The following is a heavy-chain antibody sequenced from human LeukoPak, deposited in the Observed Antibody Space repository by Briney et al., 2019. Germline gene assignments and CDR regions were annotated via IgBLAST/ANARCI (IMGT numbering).Heavy chain of an antibody. CDR2: VYNTGNT. CDR1: GGSVTSYY. CDR3: ARGGRLGGTRGHFDY. V-gene: IGHV4-4*07. Sequence: PSETLSLTCTVSGGSVTSYYWNWLRQPAGKGLEWIGRVYNTGNTWDNPSLRGRVFISIDTSKNQFSLRLSSVTAADAAVYYCARGGRLGGTRGHFDYWGQGTLVTVSS. J-gene: IGHJ4*02. D-gene: IGHD1-1*01.